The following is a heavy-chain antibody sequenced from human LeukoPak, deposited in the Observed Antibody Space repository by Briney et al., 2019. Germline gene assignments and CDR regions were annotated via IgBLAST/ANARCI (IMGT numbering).Heavy chain of an antibody. CDR3: ARDPGRSGGSCYSDY. Sequence: SETLSLTCTVSGDSISSTSYYWGWIRQPPGKGLEWIGNIYYSGSTNYNPSLKSRVTISVDTSKNQFSLKLSSVTAADTAVYYCARDPGRSGGSCYSDYWGQGTLVTVSS. D-gene: IGHD2-15*01. J-gene: IGHJ4*02. CDR1: GDSISSTSYY. V-gene: IGHV4-39*02. CDR2: IYYSGST.